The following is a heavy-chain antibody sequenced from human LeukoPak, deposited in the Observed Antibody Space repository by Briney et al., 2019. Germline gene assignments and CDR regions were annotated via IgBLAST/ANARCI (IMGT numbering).Heavy chain of an antibody. D-gene: IGHD3-22*01. V-gene: IGHV3-23*01. CDR1: GLTPTSYG. Sequence: GGSLRPSCAASGLTPTSYGMHWVSQVTGNGLEWVSAISGSGGSTYYADSVKGRFTISRDNSKNTLYLQMNSLRAEDTAVYYCAKTLPGTYDSSGYYYVAAFDIWGQGTMVTVSS. CDR3: AKTLPGTYDSSGYYYVAAFDI. J-gene: IGHJ3*02. CDR2: ISGSGGST.